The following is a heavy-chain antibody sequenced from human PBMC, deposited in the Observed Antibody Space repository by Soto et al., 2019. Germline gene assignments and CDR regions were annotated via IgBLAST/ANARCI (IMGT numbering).Heavy chain of an antibody. CDR2: IYHNGNT. Sequence: QVQLKQSGPGLVRPSGALSLTCRVSGTSLSSSYWWALGRQSPGQGLEWDGEIYHNGNTKYKPSLKSRVSMSIDKSNNQFSLKLTSVTAADTAVYYCATVPPRIVVVLAEFPTWGQGTLVTVSS. J-gene: IGHJ4*02. CDR3: ATVPPRIVVVLAEFPT. V-gene: IGHV4-4*02. D-gene: IGHD2-21*01. CDR1: GTSLSSSYW.